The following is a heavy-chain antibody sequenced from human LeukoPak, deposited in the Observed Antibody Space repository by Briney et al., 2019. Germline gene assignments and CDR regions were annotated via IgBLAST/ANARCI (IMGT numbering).Heavy chain of an antibody. J-gene: IGHJ4*02. D-gene: IGHD3-22*01. Sequence: SETLSLTCTVSGGSITSGKYYWSWIRQPAGKGLEWIGRISTSRSTDYNPSLKSRVTISIDSSKNQFSLKLSSVTAADTAVYYCARDTYHSSGYYLDYWGQGTLVTVSS. CDR3: ARDTYHSSGYYLDY. V-gene: IGHV4-61*02. CDR2: ISTSRST. CDR1: GGSITSGKYY.